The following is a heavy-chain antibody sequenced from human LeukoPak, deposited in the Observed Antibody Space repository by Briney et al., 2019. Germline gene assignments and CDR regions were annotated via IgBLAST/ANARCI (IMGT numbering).Heavy chain of an antibody. J-gene: IGHJ6*03. V-gene: IGHV3-74*01. CDR1: GFTFSSYW. D-gene: IGHD1-20*01. CDR2: INSDGSST. Sequence: PGGSLRLSCAASGFTFSSYWMSWVRQAPGKGLVWVSRINSDGSSTSYADSVKGRFTISRDNAKNTLYLQMNSLRAEDTAVYYCARGTITGTTSAYYYYMDVWGKGTTVTVSS. CDR3: ARGTITGTTSAYYYYMDV.